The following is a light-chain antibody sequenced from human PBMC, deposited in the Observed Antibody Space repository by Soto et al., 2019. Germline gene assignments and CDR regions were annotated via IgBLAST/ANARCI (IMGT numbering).Light chain of an antibody. J-gene: IGLJ1*01. Sequence: QSVLTQPPSVSGSPGQPVTISCTGTSSDVGIYNRVSWYQQPPGTAPKLMIYEVSNRPSGVPDRFSGSKSGNTASLTISGLQAEDEADYYCSSYTSSSTYVFGTGTKVTVL. V-gene: IGLV2-18*02. CDR1: SSDVGIYNR. CDR2: EVS. CDR3: SSYTSSSTYV.